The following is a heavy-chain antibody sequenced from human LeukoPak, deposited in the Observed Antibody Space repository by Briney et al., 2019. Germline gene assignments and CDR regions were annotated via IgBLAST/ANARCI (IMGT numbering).Heavy chain of an antibody. CDR2: IKQDGSEK. Sequence: GGSLRLSCAASEFTFSSYWMSWVRQAPGKGLEWVANIKQDGSEKYYVDSVKGRFTISRDNAKNSLCLQMNSLRAEDTAVYYCARDLGPGQYYYYYIDVWGKGTTVTVSS. CDR1: EFTFSSYW. CDR3: ARDLGPGQYYYYYIDV. V-gene: IGHV3-7*01. J-gene: IGHJ6*03.